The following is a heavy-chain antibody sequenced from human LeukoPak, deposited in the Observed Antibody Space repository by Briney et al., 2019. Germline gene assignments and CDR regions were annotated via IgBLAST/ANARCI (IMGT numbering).Heavy chain of an antibody. V-gene: IGHV4-34*01. Sequence: PSETLSLTCTVYGGSFSCYYWSWIRQPPGKGLEWIGEINHSGSTNYNPSLKSRVTISVDTSKIQFSLKLSSVTAADTAMYYCARVQAEVGPGHWGQGTLVTVSS. D-gene: IGHD1-26*01. J-gene: IGHJ4*02. CDR3: ARVQAEVGPGH. CDR1: GGSFSCYY. CDR2: INHSGST.